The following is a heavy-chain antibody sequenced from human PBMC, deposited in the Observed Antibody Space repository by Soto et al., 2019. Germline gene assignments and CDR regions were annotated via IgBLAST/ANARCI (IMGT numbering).Heavy chain of an antibody. V-gene: IGHV1-46*03. CDR1: GYTFTSYY. D-gene: IGHD2-2*01. J-gene: IGHJ4*02. CDR2: INPSGGST. CDR3: ARDEGYIGVVVPAFDY. Sequence: ASVKVSCKASGYTFTSYYMHWVRQSPGQGLEWMGIINPSGGSTSYAQKFQGRVTMTRDTSTSTVYMELSSLRSEDTAVYYCARDEGYIGVVVPAFDYWGQGTLVTVSS.